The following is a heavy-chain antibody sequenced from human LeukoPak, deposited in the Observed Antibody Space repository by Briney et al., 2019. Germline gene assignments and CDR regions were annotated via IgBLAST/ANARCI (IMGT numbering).Heavy chain of an antibody. D-gene: IGHD4-17*01. J-gene: IGHJ3*02. V-gene: IGHV3-11*04. Sequence: GGSLRLSCAASGFTFSDYYMSWIRQAPGKGLEWVSYISSSGSTIYYADSVKGRFTISRDNAKNTLYLQMNSLRAEDTAVYYCASYGDYDAFDIWGQGTMVTVSS. CDR1: GFTFSDYY. CDR3: ASYGDYDAFDI. CDR2: ISSSGSTI.